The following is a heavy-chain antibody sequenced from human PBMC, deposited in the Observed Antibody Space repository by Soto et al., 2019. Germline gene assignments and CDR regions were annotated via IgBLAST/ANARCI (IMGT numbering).Heavy chain of an antibody. J-gene: IGHJ4*02. CDR3: AKSDSGGYPAGYFDY. CDR2: ISYDGSNK. CDR1: GFTFSSYG. Sequence: PGGSLRLSCAASGFTFSSYGMHWVRQAPGKGLEWVAVISYDGSNKYYADSVKGRFTISRDNSKNTLYLQMNSLRAEDTAVYYCAKSDSGGYPAGYFDYWGQGTLVTVSS. D-gene: IGHD5-12*01. V-gene: IGHV3-30*18.